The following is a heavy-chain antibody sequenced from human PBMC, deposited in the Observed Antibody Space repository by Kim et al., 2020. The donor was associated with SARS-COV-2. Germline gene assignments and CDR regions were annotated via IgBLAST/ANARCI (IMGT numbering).Heavy chain of an antibody. CDR1: GFTFGDYA. Sequence: GGSLRLSCTASGFTFGDYAMSWFRQAPGKGLERVGFIRSKAYGGTTEYAASVKGRFTISRDDSKSIAYLQMNSLKTEDTAVYYCTRVPMVRGSIASRGFDYWGQGTLVTVSS. V-gene: IGHV3-49*03. J-gene: IGHJ4*02. D-gene: IGHD3-10*01. CDR2: IRSKAYGGTT. CDR3: TRVPMVRGSIASRGFDY.